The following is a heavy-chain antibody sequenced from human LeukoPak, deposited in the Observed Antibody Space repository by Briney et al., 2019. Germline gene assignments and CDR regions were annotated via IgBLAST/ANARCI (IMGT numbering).Heavy chain of an antibody. CDR1: GDSISSSY. D-gene: IGHD6-19*01. J-gene: IGHJ3*02. CDR3: ARAKAGGLRQWLTVRDAFDI. V-gene: IGHV4-59*08. CDR2: IYYTGST. Sequence: SETLSLTCTVSGDSISSSYWSWIRQPPGKGLEWIGFIYYTGSTNYNPSLKSRVTISVDTSQNQFSLKLSSVTAADTAVYYCARAKAGGLRQWLTVRDAFDIWGQGTMVTVSS.